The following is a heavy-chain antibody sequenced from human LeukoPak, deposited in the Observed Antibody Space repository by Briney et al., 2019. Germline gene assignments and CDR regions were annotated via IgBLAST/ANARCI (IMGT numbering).Heavy chain of an antibody. V-gene: IGHV3-23*01. CDR3: AKHCSGYCNTASEKRFDP. CDR1: GFTFSSYS. CDR2: IGSNSVPT. J-gene: IGHJ5*02. Sequence: GGSLRLSCAAPGFTFSSYSMNWVRQAPGKGLEWVSGIGSNSVPTVYADSVKGRFTISRDNSKSMLYLQMDSLRVEDTAVYYCAKHCSGYCNTASEKRFDPWGQGTLVTVSS. D-gene: IGHD2-2*03.